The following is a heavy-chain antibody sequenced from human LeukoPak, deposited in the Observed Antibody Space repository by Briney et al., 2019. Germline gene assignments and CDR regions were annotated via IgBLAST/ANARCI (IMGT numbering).Heavy chain of an antibody. Sequence: ASVQVSCQASGYTFTSYGISWVRQAPGQGLEWMGWISAYNGNTNYAQKLQGRVTMTTDTSTSTAYMELRSLRSDDTAVYDCARGDSYGSGYYFDYWGQGTLVTVSS. J-gene: IGHJ4*02. V-gene: IGHV1-18*01. CDR2: ISAYNGNT. CDR3: ARGDSYGSGYYFDY. D-gene: IGHD3-10*01. CDR1: GYTFTSYG.